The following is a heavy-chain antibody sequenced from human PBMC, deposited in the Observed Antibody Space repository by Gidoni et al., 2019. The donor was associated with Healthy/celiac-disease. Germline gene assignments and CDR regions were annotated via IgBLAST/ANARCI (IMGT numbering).Heavy chain of an antibody. J-gene: IGHJ4*02. CDR3: ARDLFRVGATRDY. Sequence: QVQLQESGPGLVKPSETLSLTCTVSGGSISSYYWRWIRQPAGKGLEWIGRIYTSGGTNYNPSLKSRVTMSVDTSKNQFSLKLSSVTAADTAVYYCARDLFRVGATRDYWGQGTLVTVSS. V-gene: IGHV4-4*07. CDR1: GGSISSYY. D-gene: IGHD1-26*01. CDR2: IYTSGGT.